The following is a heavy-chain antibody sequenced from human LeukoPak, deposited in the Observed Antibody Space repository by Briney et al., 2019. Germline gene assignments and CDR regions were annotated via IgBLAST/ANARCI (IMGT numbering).Heavy chain of an antibody. CDR1: GFTFSSYA. CDR3: AKGANWDPGVDY. D-gene: IGHD1-1*01. CDR2: ISGSGGST. V-gene: IGHV3-23*01. Sequence: GGSLRLSCAASGFTFSSYAMSWVRQAPGKGLEWASAISGSGGSTYYADSVKGRFTISRDNSKKTLYLQMNSLRAEDTAVYYCAKGANWDPGVDYWGQGTLVTVSS. J-gene: IGHJ4*02.